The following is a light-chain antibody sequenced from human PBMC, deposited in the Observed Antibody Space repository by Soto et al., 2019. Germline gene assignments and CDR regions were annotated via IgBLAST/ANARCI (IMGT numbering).Light chain of an antibody. CDR3: GSYRSSNTLVV. CDR2: EVN. Sequence: QSALTQPASVSGSPGQSITISCTGTSSDFRGYSYVSWYQQHPGKAPKLMIYEVNNRPSGVSHRFSGSKSGQTASLTISGLQTEDEADYFCGSYRSSNTLVVFGGGTKLTVL. J-gene: IGLJ3*02. V-gene: IGLV2-14*01. CDR1: SSDFRGYSY.